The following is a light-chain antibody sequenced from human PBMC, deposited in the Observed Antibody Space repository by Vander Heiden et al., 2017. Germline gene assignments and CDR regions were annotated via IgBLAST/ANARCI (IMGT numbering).Light chain of an antibody. CDR3: NSYAGSNIVG. CDR2: EVG. CDR1: SRDVGGHNY. V-gene: IGLV2-8*01. Sequence: QSALTQPPSASGSPGQSVTISCTGTSRDVGGHNYVSWYQQHPGKAPKLIIYEVGQRPSGVPDRFSGSKSGNTASLTVSGLQAEDEADYYCNSYAGSNIVGFGGGTRLTVL. J-gene: IGLJ2*01.